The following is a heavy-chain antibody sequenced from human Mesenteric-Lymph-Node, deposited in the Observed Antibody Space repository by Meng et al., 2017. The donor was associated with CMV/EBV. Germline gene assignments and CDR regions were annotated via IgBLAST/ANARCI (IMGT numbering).Heavy chain of an antibody. CDR3: ARVLSGFGATFDY. J-gene: IGHJ4*02. Sequence: SETLSLTCTVSGYSIRSDYYWGWIRQPPGKGLEWIGSIYHSGRPHYNSSLRGRVTISVDTSKMQISLILNSVTAADTAVYYCARVLSGFGATFDYWGQGALVTVSS. V-gene: IGHV4-38-2*02. D-gene: IGHD3-10*01. CDR1: GYSIRSDYY. CDR2: IYHSGRP.